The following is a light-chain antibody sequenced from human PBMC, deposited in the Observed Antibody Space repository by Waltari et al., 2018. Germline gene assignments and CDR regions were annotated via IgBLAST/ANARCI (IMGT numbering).Light chain of an antibody. V-gene: IGLV2-23*01. CDR1: QNDVGNYDL. CDR2: DDT. CDR3: SSYAGIRTFI. Sequence: QSALTQSASVSGSPGQSVTISCTGTQNDVGNYDLVSWYQHHPGKAPKRIIYDDTKRPPGVSDRFSGSKSGNTASLTISGLQAGDEGDYYCSSYAGIRTFIFGGGTKL. J-gene: IGLJ2*01.